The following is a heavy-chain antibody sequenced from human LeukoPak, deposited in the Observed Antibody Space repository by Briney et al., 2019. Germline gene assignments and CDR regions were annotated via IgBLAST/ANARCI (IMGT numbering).Heavy chain of an antibody. CDR2: IRYDGSNK. CDR3: AREGIVSGADHAFDI. CDR1: GCTFSSYG. D-gene: IGHD1-26*01. Sequence: GGALTLSRAASGCTFSSYGMHGVRPAPAKGLEGVAFIRYDGSNKYYAASVKGRFTISRDNSKNTLYLQMNSLRAEDTAVYYCAREGIVSGADHAFDIWGQGTMVTVSS. J-gene: IGHJ3*02. V-gene: IGHV3-30*02.